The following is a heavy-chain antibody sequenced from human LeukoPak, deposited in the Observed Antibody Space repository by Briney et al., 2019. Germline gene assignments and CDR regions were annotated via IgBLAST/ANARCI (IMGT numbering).Heavy chain of an antibody. Sequence: SQTLSLTCTVSGGSISNVDYYWNWIRQHPGKGLEWIGYIYYSGSTYYNPSLKSRVTISVDTSKNQFSLKLSSVTAADTAVCYCARSSDCSGGSCYSNDYYYYYGMDVWGQGTTVTVSS. J-gene: IGHJ6*02. CDR2: IYYSGST. V-gene: IGHV4-31*03. CDR1: GGSISNVDYY. D-gene: IGHD2-15*01. CDR3: ARSSDCSGGSCYSNDYYYYYGMDV.